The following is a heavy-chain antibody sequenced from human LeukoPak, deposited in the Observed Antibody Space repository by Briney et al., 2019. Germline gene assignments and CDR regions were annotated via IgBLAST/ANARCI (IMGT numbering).Heavy chain of an antibody. V-gene: IGHV4-4*07. J-gene: IGHJ5*02. D-gene: IGHD4-17*01. CDR2: IYISGST. Sequence: SETLSLTCTVSGGSISYYYWSWIRQPAGKGLEWIGRIYISGSTNYNPSLKSRVTMSVDTSKNQFSLKLSSVTAADTAVYYCASTVTTGGWFDPWGQGTLVTVSS. CDR3: ASTVTTGGWFDP. CDR1: GGSISYYY.